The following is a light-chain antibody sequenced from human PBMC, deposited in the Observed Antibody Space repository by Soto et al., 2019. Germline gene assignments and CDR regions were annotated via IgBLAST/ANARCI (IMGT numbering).Light chain of an antibody. J-gene: IGKJ4*01. V-gene: IGKV3-15*01. CDR3: QQYHTWPLT. Sequence: EIVMTQSPATLSVAPGERVTLSCRASQGVSRKLAWYQHKSGQAPRLLISGASAGATGIPARFSGSGSGTEFTLTISSLQSEDCAIYYCQQYHTWPLTFGGGTKVEIK. CDR2: GAS. CDR1: QGVSRK.